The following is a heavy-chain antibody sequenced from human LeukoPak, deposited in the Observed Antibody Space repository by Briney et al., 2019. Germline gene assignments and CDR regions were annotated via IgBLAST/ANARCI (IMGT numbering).Heavy chain of an antibody. V-gene: IGHV1-18*01. CDR3: ARAYDFWSGYYTSEYFDY. Sequence: ASVKVSCKASGYTLTSYGISWVRQAPGQGLEWMGWISAYNGNTNYAQKLQGRVTMTTDTSTSTAYMELRSLRSDDTAAYYCARAYDFWSGYYTSEYFDYWGQGTLVTVSS. D-gene: IGHD3-3*01. J-gene: IGHJ4*02. CDR1: GYTLTSYG. CDR2: ISAYNGNT.